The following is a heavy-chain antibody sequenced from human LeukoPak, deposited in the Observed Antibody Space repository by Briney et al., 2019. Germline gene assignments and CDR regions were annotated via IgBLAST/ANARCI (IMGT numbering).Heavy chain of an antibody. CDR1: GGTFSSYA. CDR3: ASRSTGTAAYYYYYMDV. Sequence: SVTVSCTASGGTFSSYAISWVRQAPGQGLEWMGGIIPIFGTANYAQKFQGRVTITTDESTSTAFIELSSLRSEDTAVYYCASRSTGTAAYYYYYMDVWGKGTTVTVSS. D-gene: IGHD1-1*01. J-gene: IGHJ6*03. CDR2: IIPIFGTA. V-gene: IGHV1-69*05.